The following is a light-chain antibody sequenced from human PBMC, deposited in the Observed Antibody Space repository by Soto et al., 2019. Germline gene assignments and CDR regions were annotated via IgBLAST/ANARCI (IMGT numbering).Light chain of an antibody. V-gene: IGKV1-5*03. CDR3: QHYNSYSEA. CDR2: KAS. Sequence: DIQMTQSPSTLSGSVGDRVTITCRASQTISSWLAWYQQKPGKAPKLLIYKASTLKSGVPSRFSGSGSGTDFTRAISSLQPDDFATYYCQHYNSYSEAFGQGTKVEIK. J-gene: IGKJ1*01. CDR1: QTISSW.